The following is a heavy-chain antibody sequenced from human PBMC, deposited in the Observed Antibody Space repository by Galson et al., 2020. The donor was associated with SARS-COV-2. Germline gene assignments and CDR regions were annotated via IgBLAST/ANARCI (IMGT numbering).Heavy chain of an antibody. Sequence: GGSLSLSCAASGFTISSYSMNWVRQPPGKGLEWISNISNSSSYKYYADTVKGRFTIARNNDKNSLYLQMNSLRAEDTAVYYCARGGEGFTVTTSANWFDPWGQGTLVTVSS. D-gene: IGHD4-17*01. CDR1: GFTISSYS. J-gene: IGHJ5*02. V-gene: IGHV3-21*01. CDR3: ARGGEGFTVTTSANWFDP. CDR2: ISNSSSYK.